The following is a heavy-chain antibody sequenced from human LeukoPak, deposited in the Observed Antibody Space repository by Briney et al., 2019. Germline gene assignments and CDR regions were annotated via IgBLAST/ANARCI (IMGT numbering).Heavy chain of an antibody. D-gene: IGHD6-19*01. J-gene: IGHJ4*02. Sequence: GGSLRRSCAASGFTFSSYEMNWVRQAPGKGLEWVSYISSSGSTIYYADSVKGRFTISRDNAKNSLYLQMNSLRAEDTAVYYCARDSSGWPFDYWGQGTLVTVSS. CDR1: GFTFSSYE. V-gene: IGHV3-48*03. CDR3: ARDSSGWPFDY. CDR2: ISSSGSTI.